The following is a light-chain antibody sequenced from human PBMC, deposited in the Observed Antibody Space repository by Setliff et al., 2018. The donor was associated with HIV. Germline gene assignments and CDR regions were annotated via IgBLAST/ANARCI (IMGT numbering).Light chain of an antibody. Sequence: QSALTQPASVSGSPGQSITISCAGTSSDVGSYNFVSWYQQHPGKAPKLIIYEVSKWPSGVSNHFSGSKSGNTASLTISGLQTEDEAEYYCCSYANTGSFVFGTGTKATVL. J-gene: IGLJ1*01. CDR1: SSDVGSYNF. CDR2: EVS. CDR3: CSYANTGSFV. V-gene: IGLV2-23*02.